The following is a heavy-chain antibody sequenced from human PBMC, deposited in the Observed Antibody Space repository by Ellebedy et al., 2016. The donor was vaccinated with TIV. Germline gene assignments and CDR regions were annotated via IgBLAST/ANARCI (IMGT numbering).Heavy chain of an antibody. Sequence: PGGSLRLSCAASGFTFSQHYMSWVRQAPGKGLEWLSYISPDSVNTNYGDAGKGRFTISRENAKTSLFLQMNSLRADDTAIYYCARACFGVACYFDHWGQGTLVTVSS. CDR3: ARACFGVACYFDH. CDR1: GFTFSQHY. D-gene: IGHD3-3*01. V-gene: IGHV3-11*06. J-gene: IGHJ4*02. CDR2: ISPDSVNT.